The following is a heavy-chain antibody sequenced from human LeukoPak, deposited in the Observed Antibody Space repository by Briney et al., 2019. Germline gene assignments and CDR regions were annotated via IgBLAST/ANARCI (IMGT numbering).Heavy chain of an antibody. CDR2: INHSGST. J-gene: IGHJ4*02. V-gene: IGHV4-34*01. Sequence: SETLSLTCAVYGGSFSGYYWSWIRQPPGKGLEWIGEINHSGSTNYNPSLESRVTMSVDMSENHISLKLTSVTAADTAVYYCAREGGFYRPLDYSGQGTLVIVSS. CDR1: GGSFSGYY. D-gene: IGHD2/OR15-2a*01. CDR3: AREGGFYRPLDY.